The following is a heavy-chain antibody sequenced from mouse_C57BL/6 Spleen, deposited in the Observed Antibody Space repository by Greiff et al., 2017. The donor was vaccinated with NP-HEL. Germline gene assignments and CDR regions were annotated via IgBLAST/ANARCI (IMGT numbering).Heavy chain of an antibody. Sequence: VQLQQSGAELVKPGASVKISCKASGYAFSSYWMNWVKQRPGKGLAWIGQIYPGDGDTNYNGKFKGKATLTADKSSSTAYMQLSSLTSEDSAVYFCATYKAYYDYDEGYFDVWGTGTTVTVSS. CDR3: ATYKAYYDYDEGYFDV. CDR1: GYAFSSYW. D-gene: IGHD2-4*01. CDR2: IYPGDGDT. J-gene: IGHJ1*03. V-gene: IGHV1-80*01.